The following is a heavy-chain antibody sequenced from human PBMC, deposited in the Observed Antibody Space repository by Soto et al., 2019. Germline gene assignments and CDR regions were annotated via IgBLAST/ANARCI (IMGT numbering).Heavy chain of an antibody. Sequence: LRLSCAASGFTFDDYAMHWVRPAPGKGLEWVSGISWNSDSIDYADSVKGRFTISRDNSKNTLYLQMNSLRAEDTAVYYYASEEWELLVTGLFYYYGMDVWGQGTTVTVSS. J-gene: IGHJ6*02. CDR2: ISWNSDSI. D-gene: IGHD1-26*01. V-gene: IGHV3-9*01. CDR1: GFTFDDYA. CDR3: ASEEWELLVTGLFYYYGMDV.